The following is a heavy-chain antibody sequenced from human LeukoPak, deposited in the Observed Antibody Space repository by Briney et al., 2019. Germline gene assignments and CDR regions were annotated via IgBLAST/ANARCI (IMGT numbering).Heavy chain of an antibody. J-gene: IGHJ4*02. CDR1: GFTFSSYG. CDR2: ISYDGSNK. V-gene: IGHV3-30*18. D-gene: IGHD3-16*01. CDR3: ANSWGTPEPYYFDY. Sequence: QPGGSLRLSCAASGFTFSSYGMHWVRQAPGKGLEWVAVISYDGSNKYYADSVKGRFTISRDNSKNTLYLQMNSLGAEDTAVYYCANSWGTPEPYYFDYWGQGTLVTVSS.